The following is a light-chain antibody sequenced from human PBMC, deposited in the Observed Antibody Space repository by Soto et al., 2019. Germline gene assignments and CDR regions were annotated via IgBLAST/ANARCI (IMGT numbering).Light chain of an antibody. CDR3: QQFNNWPLT. CDR1: QSVNSN. CDR2: GAS. V-gene: IGKV3-15*01. J-gene: IGKJ4*01. Sequence: EIVVTQSPATLSVSPGERATLSCRAGQSVNSNLAWYQQKPGQAPRLLIYGASTRATGIPARFSGSGSGTEFTLTISSLQSEDFGVYYCQQFNNWPLTFGGGTKV.